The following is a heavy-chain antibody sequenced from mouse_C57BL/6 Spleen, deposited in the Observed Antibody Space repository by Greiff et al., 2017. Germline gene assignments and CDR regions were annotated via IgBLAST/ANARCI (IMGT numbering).Heavy chain of an antibody. CDR3: ARTDYGSSYGGTY. V-gene: IGHV1-39*01. D-gene: IGHD1-1*01. CDR1: GYSFTDYN. Sequence: EVHLVESGPELVKPGASVKISCKASGYSFTDYNMNWVKQSNGKSLEWIGVINPNYGTTSYNQKFKGKATLTVDQSSSTAYMQLNSLTSEDSAVYYCARTDYGSSYGGTYWGQGTLVTVAA. J-gene: IGHJ3*01. CDR2: INPNYGTT.